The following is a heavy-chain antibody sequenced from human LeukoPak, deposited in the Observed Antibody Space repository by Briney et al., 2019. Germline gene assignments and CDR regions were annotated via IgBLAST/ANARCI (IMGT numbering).Heavy chain of an antibody. J-gene: IGHJ4*02. V-gene: IGHV3-7*01. CDR1: GFTLISYW. CDR2: VKQDGSEK. CDR3: ARDHLDGSNFFDH. D-gene: IGHD5-24*01. Sequence: PGGSLRLSCAASGFTLISYWMSWVRLAPGKGLEWVANVKQDGSEKYYVDSVKGRFTISRDNAKNSPYLQMNSLRAEDTGIYYCARDHLDGSNFFDHWGQGTLVTVSS.